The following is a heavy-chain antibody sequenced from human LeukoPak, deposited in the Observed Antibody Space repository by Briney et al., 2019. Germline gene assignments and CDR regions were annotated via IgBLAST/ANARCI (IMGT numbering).Heavy chain of an antibody. CDR1: GFTFSNYW. CDR2: IKEDGGEK. J-gene: IGHJ5*02. D-gene: IGHD1-26*01. Sequence: PGGSLRLSCAASGFTFSNYWMTWVRQAPGKGLEWVASIKEDGGEKSYVDSVKGRFAISRDNAKNSLFLQMNSLGAEDTAVYYRVRGGSYTFDPWGQGILVTVSS. V-gene: IGHV3-7*01. CDR3: VRGGSYTFDP.